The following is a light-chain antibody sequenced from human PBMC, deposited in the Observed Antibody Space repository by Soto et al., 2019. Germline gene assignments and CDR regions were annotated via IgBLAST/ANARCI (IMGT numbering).Light chain of an antibody. CDR1: QGISSA. CDR3: QQFNSYPLT. V-gene: IGKV1-13*02. J-gene: IGKJ5*01. CDR2: DAS. Sequence: AIQLTQSPSSLSASVGDRVTITCRASQGISSALAWYQQKPGKAPKLLIYDASSLESGVPSRFSGSGSGTDFTLTISSLQPEDFATYYWQQFNSYPLTVGQGTRLEIK.